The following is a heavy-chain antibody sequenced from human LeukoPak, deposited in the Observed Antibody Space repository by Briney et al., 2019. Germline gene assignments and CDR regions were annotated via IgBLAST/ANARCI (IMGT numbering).Heavy chain of an antibody. J-gene: IGHJ3*02. Sequence: PSETLSLTCTVSGGSISSYYWSWIRQPPGKGLEWIGYIYYSGSTNYNPSLKSRVTISVDTSKNQFSLKLGSVAAADTAVYYCARTRNWGSAFDIWGQGTMVTVSS. V-gene: IGHV4-59*01. D-gene: IGHD3-16*01. CDR3: ARTRNWGSAFDI. CDR1: GGSISSYY. CDR2: IYYSGST.